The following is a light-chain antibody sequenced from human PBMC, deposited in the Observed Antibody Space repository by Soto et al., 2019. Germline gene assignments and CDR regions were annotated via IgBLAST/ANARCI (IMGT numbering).Light chain of an antibody. Sequence: QSVLTQPGSVSGSPGQSITISCTGTSSDFGAYNYVSWYQQHPGKAPKLMIYEVTNRPSGVSTRFSGSKSGNTASLTISGLQAEDEADYYCCSFTSGNTAYVFGTGTKVTVL. CDR1: SSDFGAYNY. CDR3: CSFTSGNTAYV. J-gene: IGLJ1*01. V-gene: IGLV2-14*01. CDR2: EVT.